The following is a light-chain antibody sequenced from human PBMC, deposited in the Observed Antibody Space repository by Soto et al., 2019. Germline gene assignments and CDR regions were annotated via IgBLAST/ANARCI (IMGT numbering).Light chain of an antibody. CDR3: QQYDSYPLT. V-gene: IGKV1-16*02. J-gene: IGKJ4*01. CDR1: QGISTY. CDR2: AAS. Sequence: DIQMTQSPSSLSAAIGDRVPITCRASQGISTYLAWFQQKPGKAPKSLIYAASSVKSGVPSKFSGSGSLTDFTLTISSLQPEDCATYYCQQYDSYPLTVGGGTKVESK.